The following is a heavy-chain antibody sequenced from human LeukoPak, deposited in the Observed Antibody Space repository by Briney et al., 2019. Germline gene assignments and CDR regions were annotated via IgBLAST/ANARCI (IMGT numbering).Heavy chain of an antibody. CDR2: ISSSSTYI. J-gene: IGHJ4*02. Sequence: GGSLRLSCAASGFTFSTYSMNWVRQTPGKGLEWVSSISSSSTYIYYADSMKGRFTISRDNAKNSLYLQMNSLRAEDTAVYYCARDGPYCSGGSCYSDYWGQGTLVTVSS. CDR3: ARDGPYCSGGSCYSDY. D-gene: IGHD2-15*01. CDR1: GFTFSTYS. V-gene: IGHV3-21*01.